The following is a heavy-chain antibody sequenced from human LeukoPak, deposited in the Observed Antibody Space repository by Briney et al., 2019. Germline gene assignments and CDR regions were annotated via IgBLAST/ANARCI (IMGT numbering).Heavy chain of an antibody. CDR3: ARDGDYTVDY. V-gene: IGHV1-18*01. CDR2: ISAYNGNT. CDR1: GGTFSSYA. J-gene: IGHJ4*02. D-gene: IGHD4-17*01. Sequence: ASVKVSCKASGGTFSSYAISWVRQAPGQGFEWMGWISAYNGNTNYAQKLQDRVTMTTDTSTSTAYMELRSLRSDDTAVYYCARDGDYTVDYWSQGTLVTVSS.